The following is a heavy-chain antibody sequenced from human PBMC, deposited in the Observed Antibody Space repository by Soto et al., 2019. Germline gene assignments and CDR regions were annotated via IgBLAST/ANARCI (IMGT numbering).Heavy chain of an antibody. J-gene: IGHJ4*02. V-gene: IGHV1-69*01. Sequence: QVQLVQSGAEVKKPGSSVKVSCKASGGTFSSYAISWVRQAPGQGLEWMGGIIPIFGTANYAQKFQGRVTIPSDESTSTADMEMRSVISEDTAVYYFARGGGGYYGSGSYYNQLYYWGQGTLVTVSS. D-gene: IGHD3-10*01. CDR3: ARGGGGYYGSGSYYNQLYY. CDR2: IIPIFGTA. CDR1: GGTFSSYA.